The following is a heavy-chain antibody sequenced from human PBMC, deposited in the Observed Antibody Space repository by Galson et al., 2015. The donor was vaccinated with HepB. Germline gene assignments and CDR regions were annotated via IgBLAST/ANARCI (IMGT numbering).Heavy chain of an antibody. D-gene: IGHD2-15*01. CDR2: ISPHNRYT. J-gene: IGHJ5*02. V-gene: IGHV1-18*01. CDR3: ARGALVVAVGATENNWFDP. CDR1: GYTFSSYS. Sequence: VKVSCKASGYTFSSYSITWVRQAPGQGLEWVGWISPHNRYTNYAQNFQGRVTMTTDTSTSTAYMELRSLRSDGTAVYYCARGALVVAVGATENNWFDPWGRGTLVTVSS.